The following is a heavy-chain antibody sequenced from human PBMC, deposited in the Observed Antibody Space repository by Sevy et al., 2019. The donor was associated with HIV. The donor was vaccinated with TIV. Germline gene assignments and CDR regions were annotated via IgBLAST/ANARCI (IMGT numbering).Heavy chain of an antibody. CDR2: IDSSSTNI. J-gene: IGHJ4*02. CDR3: ARDQWNEVIWDY. V-gene: IGHV3-48*02. CDR1: GFTFSSYS. Sequence: GGSLRLSCVASGFTFSSYSMNWVRQAPGKGLEWDSYIDSSSTNIKYADSVKCRFTISRNNAKNSLYLQMNSLRDEDTAVYYSARDQWNEVIWDYWGQGTLVTVSS. D-gene: IGHD1-1*01.